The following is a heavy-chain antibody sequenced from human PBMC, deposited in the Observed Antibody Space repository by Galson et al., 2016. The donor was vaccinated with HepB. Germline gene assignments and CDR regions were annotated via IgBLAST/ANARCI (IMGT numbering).Heavy chain of an antibody. J-gene: IGHJ6*02. CDR3: ARVQVYCTNGVCYFHGMDV. D-gene: IGHD2-8*01. CDR2: INPRGGST. Sequence: SVKVSCKASGYTFTTYYMHWVRQAPGQGLEWMGIINPRGGSTSYAQKFQGRVTMTRDTSTSTVYMELSSLRSEDTAVYYCARVQVYCTNGVCYFHGMDVWAQGTTVTVSS. V-gene: IGHV1-46*01. CDR1: GYTFTTYY.